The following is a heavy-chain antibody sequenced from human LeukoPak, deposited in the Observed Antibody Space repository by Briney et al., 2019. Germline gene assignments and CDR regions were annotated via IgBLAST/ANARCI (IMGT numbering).Heavy chain of an antibody. V-gene: IGHV3-23*01. Sequence: PGGSLRLSCAASGFTFSSYGMSWVRQAPGKGLEWVSAISGSGGSTYYADSVKGRFTISRDNSKNTLYLQMNSLRAEDTAVYYCAKRRHSSGYPDAFDIWGQGTMVTVSS. J-gene: IGHJ3*02. CDR2: ISGSGGST. D-gene: IGHD3-22*01. CDR3: AKRRHSSGYPDAFDI. CDR1: GFTFSSYG.